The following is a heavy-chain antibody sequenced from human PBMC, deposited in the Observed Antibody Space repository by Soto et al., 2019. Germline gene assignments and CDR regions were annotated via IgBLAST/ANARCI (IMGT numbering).Heavy chain of an antibody. CDR1: GYTFTSYY. CDR3: AGEGGYYGSGTYWGRAFDI. D-gene: IGHD3-10*01. Sequence: QVQLVQSGAEVKKPGASVMVSCKAPGYTFTSYYMHWVRQAPGQGLEWMGLINPGDDCTNYAQMCQGRVTMTRVTSTKTDYMELSSLRSEDTALYYFAGEGGYYGSGTYWGRAFDIWGQGTMVTVSS. J-gene: IGHJ3*02. V-gene: IGHV1-46*01. CDR2: INPGDDCT.